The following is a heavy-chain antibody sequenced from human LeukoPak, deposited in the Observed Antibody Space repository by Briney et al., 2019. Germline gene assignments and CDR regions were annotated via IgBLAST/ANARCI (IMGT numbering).Heavy chain of an antibody. J-gene: IGHJ4*02. CDR1: GLTFSSYS. CDR3: SRFRRNNDNSGYYYYYDY. Sequence: GGSLRLSCAVSGLTFSSYSFNWVRQAPGKGLEWVSSITPTSSYIYYADSVKGRFTISRDNAKNSLYLQMNSLRAEDTAVYYFSRFRRNNDNSGYYYYYDYWGQGTLVTVSS. D-gene: IGHD3-22*01. CDR2: ITPTSSYI. V-gene: IGHV3-21*01.